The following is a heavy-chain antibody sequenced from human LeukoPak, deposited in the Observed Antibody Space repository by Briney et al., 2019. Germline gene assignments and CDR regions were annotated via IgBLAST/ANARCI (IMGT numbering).Heavy chain of an antibody. V-gene: IGHV3-43D*03. J-gene: IGHJ4*02. CDR3: AKDQLATVAIDY. CDR1: GFTFGDNA. CDR2: ISWNGHHS. Sequence: PGGSLRLSCVASGFTFGDNAMHWVRQPPGKGLEWLSFISWNGHHSYYGDSVRGRFTISRDNSKNTLYLQMNSLRVEDTALYYCAKDQLATVAIDYWGQGTLVTVSS. D-gene: IGHD4-23*01.